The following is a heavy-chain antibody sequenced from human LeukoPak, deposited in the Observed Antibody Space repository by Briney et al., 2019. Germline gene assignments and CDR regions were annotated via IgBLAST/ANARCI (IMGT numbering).Heavy chain of an antibody. Sequence: PSETLSLTCAVYGGSFSGYYWIWIRQPPGKGLEWIGEINHSGSTNYNPSLKSRVTISVDTSKNQFSLKLSSVTAADTAVYYCARGFWIAAAPTDWGQGTLVTVSS. J-gene: IGHJ4*02. D-gene: IGHD6-13*01. V-gene: IGHV4-34*01. CDR2: INHSGST. CDR3: ARGFWIAAAPTD. CDR1: GGSFSGYY.